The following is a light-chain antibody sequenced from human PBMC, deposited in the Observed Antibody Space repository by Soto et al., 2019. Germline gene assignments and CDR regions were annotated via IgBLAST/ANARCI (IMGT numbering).Light chain of an antibody. Sequence: EILMTQSPATLSVSPGERATLSCRASQNIDGNFLVWHQHKPGQAPRLLINAAFTRATGIPDRFSGSGSGTEFTLTISTLEPEDFAVYYCQQYSSSPLTFGGGTKVDIK. J-gene: IGKJ4*01. CDR3: QQYSSSPLT. CDR1: QNIDGNF. V-gene: IGKV3-20*01. CDR2: AAF.